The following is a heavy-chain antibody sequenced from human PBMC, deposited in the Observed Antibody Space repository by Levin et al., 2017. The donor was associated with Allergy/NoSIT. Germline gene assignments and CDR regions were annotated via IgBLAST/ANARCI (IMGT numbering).Heavy chain of an antibody. CDR3: ARGRDGGGPYNWVDP. J-gene: IGHJ5*02. D-gene: IGHD3-3*01. CDR1: GYTFTGHY. V-gene: IGHV1-2*02. Sequence: ASVKVSCKASGYTFTGHYIHWVRQAPGQGLEWMGWINPNSGGTNYAQKFQGRVTMTRDTSTSTAYMDLNRLRSDDTAVYYCARGRDGGGPYNWVDPWGQGTLVTVSS. CDR2: INPNSGGT.